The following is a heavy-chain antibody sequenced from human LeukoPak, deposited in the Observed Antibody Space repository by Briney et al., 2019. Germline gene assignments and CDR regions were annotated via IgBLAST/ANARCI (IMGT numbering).Heavy chain of an antibody. J-gene: IGHJ4*02. D-gene: IGHD1-1*01. V-gene: IGHV3-64D*06. CDR2: ITSNGGST. CDR3: VKGETTGTSSSFDY. CDR1: GFTFSTYA. Sequence: GGSLRLSCSASGFTFSTYAMHWVRQAPGKGLEYVSAITSNGGSTYYADSVKGRFTVSRDNSKNTLYLQMSSLRAEDTAVYYCVKGETTGTSSSFDYWGQGTLVTVSS.